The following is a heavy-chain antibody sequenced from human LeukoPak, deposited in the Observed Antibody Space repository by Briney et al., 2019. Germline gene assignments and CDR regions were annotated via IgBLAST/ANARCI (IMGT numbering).Heavy chain of an antibody. CDR1: GFTFSSYS. V-gene: IGHV3-21*01. Sequence: GGSLRLSCAASGFTFSSYSMNWVRQAPGKGLEWVSSISSSSSYIYYADSVKGRFTISRDNAKNSLYLQMNSLRAEDTAVYYCAREVVVKVNYGMDVWGQGTTVIVSS. CDR2: ISSSSSYI. D-gene: IGHD2-15*01. J-gene: IGHJ6*02. CDR3: AREVVVKVNYGMDV.